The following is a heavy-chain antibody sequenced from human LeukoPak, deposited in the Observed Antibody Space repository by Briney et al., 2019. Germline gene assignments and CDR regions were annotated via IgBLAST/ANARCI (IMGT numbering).Heavy chain of an antibody. CDR1: GYTFTGYY. V-gene: IGHV1-2*02. Sequence: ASVKVSCKASGYTFTGYYMHWVRQAPGQGREWMGWINPNSGGTNYAQKFQGRVTMTRDTSISPAYMELSRLTSDDTAVYYCARDADYYYYMDVWGKGTTVTVSS. J-gene: IGHJ6*03. CDR3: ARDADYYYYMDV. CDR2: INPNSGGT.